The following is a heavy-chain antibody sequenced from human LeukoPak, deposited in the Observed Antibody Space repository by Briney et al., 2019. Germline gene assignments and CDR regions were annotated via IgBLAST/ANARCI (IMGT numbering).Heavy chain of an antibody. CDR2: INTNTGNP. CDR3: ARGRIAAAGTKYNWFDP. J-gene: IGHJ5*02. Sequence: ASVKVSCKASGYTFTSYAMNWVRQAPGQGLEWMGWINTNTGNPTYAQGFTGRFVLSLDTSVSTAYLQISSLKAEDTAVYYCARGRIAAAGTKYNWFDPWGQGTLVTVSS. CDR1: GYTFTSYA. V-gene: IGHV7-4-1*02. D-gene: IGHD6-13*01.